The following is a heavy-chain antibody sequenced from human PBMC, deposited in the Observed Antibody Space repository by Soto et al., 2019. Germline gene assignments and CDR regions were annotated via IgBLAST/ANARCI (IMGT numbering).Heavy chain of an antibody. CDR1: GFTFSSYA. Sequence: GGSLRLSCAASGFTFSSYAMHWVRQAPGKGLEWVAVISYDGSNKYYADSVKGRFTISRDNSKNTLYLQMNSLRAEDTAVYYCARDITMVRGVMDVWGQGTTVTVSS. D-gene: IGHD3-10*01. J-gene: IGHJ6*02. V-gene: IGHV3-30-3*01. CDR3: ARDITMVRGVMDV. CDR2: ISYDGSNK.